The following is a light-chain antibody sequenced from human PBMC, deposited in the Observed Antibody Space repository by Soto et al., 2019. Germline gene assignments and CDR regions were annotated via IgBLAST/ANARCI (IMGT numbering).Light chain of an antibody. CDR1: SGHSSYI. CDR2: LEGSGSY. V-gene: IGLV4-60*02. J-gene: IGLJ1*01. Sequence: QLVLTQSSSASASLGSSVKLTRTLSSGHSSYIIAWHQQQPGKAPRYLMKLEGSGSYNTGSGVPDRFSGSSSGADRYLTISNLQFEDEADYYCETWVSNTYVFGTGTKVTVL. CDR3: ETWVSNTYV.